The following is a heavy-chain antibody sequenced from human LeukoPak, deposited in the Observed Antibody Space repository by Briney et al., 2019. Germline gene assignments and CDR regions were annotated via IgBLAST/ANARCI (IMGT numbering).Heavy chain of an antibody. CDR2: IYISGST. D-gene: IGHD6-6*01. CDR1: GGSISSSSYY. V-gene: IGHV4-39*07. J-gene: IGHJ4*02. Sequence: PSETLSLTCTVSGGSISSSSYYWGWIRQPPGKGLEWIGRIYISGSTNFNPSLKSRVSISLDTSQNQFSLKVSTVTAADTAVYYCAREGAARNFDYWGQGILVTVSS. CDR3: AREGAARNFDY.